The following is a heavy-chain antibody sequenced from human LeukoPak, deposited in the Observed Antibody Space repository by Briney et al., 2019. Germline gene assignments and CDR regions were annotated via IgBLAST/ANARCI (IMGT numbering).Heavy chain of an antibody. CDR1: GYTFIAYY. J-gene: IGHJ5*02. CDR3: ARGMGVLVPAATWFDP. D-gene: IGHD2-2*01. Sequence: EASVTVSCTASGYTFIAYYMHWVRQAPGQGLEWMGWINPNSGGTNYAQKFQGRVTMTRDTSISTAYMDLSRLRSDDTAVYYCARGMGVLVPAATWFDPWGQGTLVTVSS. V-gene: IGHV1-2*02. CDR2: INPNSGGT.